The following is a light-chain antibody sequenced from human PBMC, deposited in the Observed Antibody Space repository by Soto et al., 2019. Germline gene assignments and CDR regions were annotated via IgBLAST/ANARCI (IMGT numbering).Light chain of an antibody. V-gene: IGLV1-40*01. CDR3: QSYDSTLDARYV. CDR1: GSNIGAGYD. J-gene: IGLJ1*01. Sequence: QSVLTQPPSVSGAPVQRVTISCTGSGSNIGAGYDVHWYQHRPGTAPKLLVFGDSHRPSGVPDRFSGSKSGTSASLAITGLQAEDEGDYYCQSYDSTLDARYVFGTGTKLTVL. CDR2: GDS.